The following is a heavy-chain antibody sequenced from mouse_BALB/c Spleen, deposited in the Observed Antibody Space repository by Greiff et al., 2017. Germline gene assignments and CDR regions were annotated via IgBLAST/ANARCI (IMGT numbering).Heavy chain of an antibody. CDR1: GFTFSDYY. CDR2: ISDGGSYT. V-gene: IGHV5-4*02. Sequence: EVQGVESGGGLVKPGGSLKLSCAASGFTFSDYYMYWVRQTPEKRLEWVATISDGGSYTYYPDSVKGRFTISRDNAKNNLYLQMSSLKSEDTAMYYCARDHGYGHFDYWGQGTTLTVSS. D-gene: IGHD2-2*01. J-gene: IGHJ2*01. CDR3: ARDHGYGHFDY.